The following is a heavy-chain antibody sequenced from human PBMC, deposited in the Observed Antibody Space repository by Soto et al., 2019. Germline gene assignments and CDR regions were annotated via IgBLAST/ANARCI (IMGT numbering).Heavy chain of an antibody. J-gene: IGHJ4*02. V-gene: IGHV1-24*01. Sequence: GASVKVSCKVSGYTLTELSMHWVRQAPGEGLEWMGGFDPEDGETIYAQKFQGRVTMTEDTSTDTAYMELSSLRSEDTAVYYCATGIAWAYSQTYCGQGTLVTFSS. CDR1: GYTLTELS. D-gene: IGHD5-12*01. CDR2: FDPEDGET. CDR3: ATGIAWAYSQTY.